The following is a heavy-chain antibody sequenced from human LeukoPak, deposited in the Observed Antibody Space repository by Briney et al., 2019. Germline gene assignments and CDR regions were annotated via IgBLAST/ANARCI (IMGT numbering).Heavy chain of an antibody. V-gene: IGHV3-48*04. D-gene: IGHD1-26*01. Sequence: GGSLRLPCAASGFTFSRYYMNWVRQAPGKGLEWVSYISSSSSTIYYADSVKGRFTISRDNANNSLSLHMSRLRAEDTAVYYCARDGGGSPIALGSWGQGTLVTVSS. CDR1: GFTFSRYY. J-gene: IGHJ4*02. CDR3: ARDGGGSPIALGS. CDR2: ISSSSSTI.